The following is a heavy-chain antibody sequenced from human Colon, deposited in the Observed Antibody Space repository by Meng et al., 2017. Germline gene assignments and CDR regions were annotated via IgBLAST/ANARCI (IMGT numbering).Heavy chain of an antibody. CDR2: IYYSWST. V-gene: IGHV4-59*11. CDR1: GGSISSHY. J-gene: IGHJ3*02. CDR3: ARGMGGYYDNSGYWDAFDI. D-gene: IGHD3-22*01. Sequence: SETLSLTCTVSGGSISSHYWSWIRQPPGKGLEWIGYIYYSWSTNYNPSLKSRVTISLDTSKNQFPLKLSAVTAADTAVYYCARGMGGYYDNSGYWDAFDIWGQGTLVTVSS.